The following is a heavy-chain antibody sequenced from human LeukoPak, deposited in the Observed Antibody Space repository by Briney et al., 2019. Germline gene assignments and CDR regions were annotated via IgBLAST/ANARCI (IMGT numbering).Heavy chain of an antibody. J-gene: IGHJ5*02. Sequence: GSLRLSCAASGFTFSSYAMSWVRRAPGKGLEWIGSIYYSGSTYDNPSLKSRVTISLDTSKNQFSLKLSSVTAADTAVYYCARESRGYSGYENWFDPWGQGTLVTVSS. CDR2: IYYSGST. V-gene: IGHV4-39*07. D-gene: IGHD5-12*01. CDR1: GFTFSSYA. CDR3: ARESRGYSGYENWFDP.